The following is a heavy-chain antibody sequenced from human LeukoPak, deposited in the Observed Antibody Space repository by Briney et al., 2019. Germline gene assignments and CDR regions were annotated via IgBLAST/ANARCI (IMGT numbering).Heavy chain of an antibody. J-gene: IGHJ5*02. Sequence: SETLSLTCTVSGDSISRGNYYWSWIRQPAGKGLEWIGRTYTDGTTNYKPSHIAGATSYNPSLKSRVTISVDTSKHQFSLKLESVTASDTAVYYCARDWGPWRNWFDPWGQGILVTVSS. CDR1: GDSISRGNYY. D-gene: IGHD3-16*01. V-gene: IGHV4-61*02. CDR2: TYTDGTT. CDR3: ARDWGPWRNWFDP.